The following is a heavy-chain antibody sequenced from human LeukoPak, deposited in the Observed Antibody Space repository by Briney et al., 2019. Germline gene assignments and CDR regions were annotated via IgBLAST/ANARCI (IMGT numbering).Heavy chain of an antibody. D-gene: IGHD1-1*01. Sequence: SETLSLTCTVSGGSISSYYWSWIRQSPGKGLEWIGYIYYSGSTNYNPSLKGRVTISVDTSKNQFSLKLSSVTAADTAVYYCARPPPTGTHANFDYWGQGTLVTVSS. CDR3: ARPPPTGTHANFDY. J-gene: IGHJ4*02. CDR2: IYYSGST. V-gene: IGHV4-59*01. CDR1: GGSISSYY.